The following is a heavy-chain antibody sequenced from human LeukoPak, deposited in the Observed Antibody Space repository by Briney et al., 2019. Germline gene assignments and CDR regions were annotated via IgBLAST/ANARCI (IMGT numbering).Heavy chain of an antibody. D-gene: IGHD1-26*01. CDR2: ISSSGSII. CDR1: GFTFRSCE. V-gene: IGHV3-48*03. CDR3: ARVLVGGTNWFDP. Sequence: GGSLRLSCAASGFTFRSCELSWVRQAPAKGLEWVSYISSSGSIIYYADSVKGRFTISRDNAKNSLYLQMNSLKIEDTAVFYCARVLVGGTNWFDPWGRGNPGTVSS. J-gene: IGHJ5*02.